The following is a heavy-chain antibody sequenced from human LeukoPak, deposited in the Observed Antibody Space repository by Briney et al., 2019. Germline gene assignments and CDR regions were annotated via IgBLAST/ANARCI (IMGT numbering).Heavy chain of an antibody. CDR3: ASVYCSGGSCYSDPFDY. J-gene: IGHJ4*02. V-gene: IGHV1-69*04. D-gene: IGHD2-15*01. Sequence: ASVKVSCKASGGTFSSYAISWVRQAPGQGLEWMGRIIPILGIANYAQKFQGRVTITADKSTSTAYMELSNLRSEDTAVYYCASVYCSGGSCYSDPFDYWGQGTLVTVSS. CDR1: GGTFSSYA. CDR2: IIPILGIA.